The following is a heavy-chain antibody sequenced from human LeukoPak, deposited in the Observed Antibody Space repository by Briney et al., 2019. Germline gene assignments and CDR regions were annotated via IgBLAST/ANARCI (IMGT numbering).Heavy chain of an antibody. Sequence: PSETLSLTCAVSGGSISSSNWWCWVRQPPGKGLWWTGEIYHSGSTNYNPSLKSRVTISVDKSKNQFSLKLSSVTAADTAVYYCASFYYYNSSGYSNYYFQHWGQGTLVTVSS. CDR2: IYHSGST. J-gene: IGHJ1*01. V-gene: IGHV4-4*02. CDR1: GGSISSSNW. D-gene: IGHD3-22*01. CDR3: ASFYYYNSSGYSNYYFQH.